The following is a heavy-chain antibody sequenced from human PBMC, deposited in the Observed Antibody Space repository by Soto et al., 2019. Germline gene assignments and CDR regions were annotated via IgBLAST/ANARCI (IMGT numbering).Heavy chain of an antibody. Sequence: EVQLVESGGGLVQPGRSLRLSCAASGFTFDDYAMHWVRQAPGKGLEWVSGISWNSGSIGYADSVKGRFTISRDNAKNSLYLQMNRRRAEDTALYYCAKGCSSTSCSPYYYYSYIDVWGKGTTVAVSS. CDR3: AKGCSSTSCSPYYYYSYIDV. CDR2: ISWNSGSI. D-gene: IGHD2-2*01. J-gene: IGHJ6*03. V-gene: IGHV3-9*01. CDR1: GFTFDDYA.